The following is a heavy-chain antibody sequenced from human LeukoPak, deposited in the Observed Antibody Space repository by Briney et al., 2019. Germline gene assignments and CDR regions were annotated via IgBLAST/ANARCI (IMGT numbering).Heavy chain of an antibody. CDR1: GGSFSGYY. D-gene: IGHD3-3*01. CDR2: INHSGST. Sequence: SETLSLTCAVYGGSFSGYYWSWIRQPPGKGLEWIGEINHSGSTNYNPSLKSRVTISVDTSKNQFSLKLSSVTAADTAVYYCAGELRFLEWLNVNYWGQGTLVTVSS. V-gene: IGHV4-34*01. J-gene: IGHJ4*02. CDR3: AGELRFLEWLNVNY.